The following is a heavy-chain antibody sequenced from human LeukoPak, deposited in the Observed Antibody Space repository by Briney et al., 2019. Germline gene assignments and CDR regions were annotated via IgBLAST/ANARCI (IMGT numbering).Heavy chain of an antibody. CDR3: ARDPAPTSNWFDP. J-gene: IGHJ5*02. V-gene: IGHV1-2*02. CDR1: GYTFTGYY. CDR2: INPNSGGT. Sequence: GASVKVSCKASGYTFTGYYMHWVRQAPGQGLEWMGWINPNSGGTNYAQKFQGRVTMTRDTSISTAYMELSRLRSDDTAVYYCARDPAPTSNWFDPWGQGTPVTVSS. D-gene: IGHD1-14*01.